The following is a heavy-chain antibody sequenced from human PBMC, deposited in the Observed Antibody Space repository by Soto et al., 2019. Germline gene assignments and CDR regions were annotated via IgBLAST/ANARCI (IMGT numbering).Heavy chain of an antibody. Sequence: SETLSLTCTVSGGSISTYYWSWIRQSPGKGLEWIGYIFYSDNTNYNPSLKSRVTISLDTSKKQFSLKLSSVTAADTAVYYCARGCSATSCYPRGGNWFDPWGQGTLVTVSS. D-gene: IGHD2-2*01. J-gene: IGHJ5*02. CDR2: IFYSDNT. CDR1: GGSISTYY. CDR3: ARGCSATSCYPRGGNWFDP. V-gene: IGHV4-59*08.